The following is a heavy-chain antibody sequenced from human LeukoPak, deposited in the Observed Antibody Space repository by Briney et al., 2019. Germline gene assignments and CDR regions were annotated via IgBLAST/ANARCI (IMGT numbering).Heavy chain of an antibody. CDR3: AKDIWAEGRDVYIHDY. J-gene: IGHJ4*02. Sequence: GGSLRLSCAASGFTIDDYYMHWVRQAPGKGLEWVSLIIGDGGSTYYTDSLKGRFTISRDNSKNTLYLQLNSLRTEDTALYYCAKDIWAEGRDVYIHDYWGQGTLVTVSS. D-gene: IGHD5-24*01. CDR1: GFTIDDYY. CDR2: IIGDGGST. V-gene: IGHV3-43*02.